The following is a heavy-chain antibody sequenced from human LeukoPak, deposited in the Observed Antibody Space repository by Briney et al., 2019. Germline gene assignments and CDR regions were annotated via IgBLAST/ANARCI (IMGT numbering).Heavy chain of an antibody. Sequence: SETLSLTCAVYGGSFSGYYWSWIRQPPGKGLEWIGEINHSGSTNYNPSLKSRVTISVGTSKNQFSLKLSSVTAADTAVYYCARGAGSAAAGTPTTNYFDYWGQGTLVTVSS. J-gene: IGHJ4*02. V-gene: IGHV4-34*01. D-gene: IGHD6-13*01. CDR2: INHSGST. CDR1: GGSFSGYY. CDR3: ARGAGSAAAGTPTTNYFDY.